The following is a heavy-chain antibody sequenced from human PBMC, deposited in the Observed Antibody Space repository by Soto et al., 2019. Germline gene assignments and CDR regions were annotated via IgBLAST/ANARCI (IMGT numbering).Heavy chain of an antibody. D-gene: IGHD3-10*01. CDR3: AKNGPSSGSGAFDI. V-gene: IGHV3-30*18. Sequence: QVQLVESGGGVVQPGRSLRLSCAASGFTFSSYGIHWVRQAPGKGLEWVAVISYDGNNKYYADSVKGRFTISRDNSKTTLYLQMNSLRAEDTAVYYCAKNGPSSGSGAFDIWGQGTMATVSS. CDR2: ISYDGNNK. J-gene: IGHJ3*02. CDR1: GFTFSSYG.